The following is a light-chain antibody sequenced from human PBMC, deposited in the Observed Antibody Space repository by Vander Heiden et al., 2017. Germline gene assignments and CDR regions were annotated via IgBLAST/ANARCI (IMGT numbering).Light chain of an antibody. J-gene: IGLJ2*01. Sequence: SFLLTQPPSVSEAPGQTARITCGGNDSGGKSAHWYQHKPGQAPVLVVYDDSDRPSGIPERFSGSNSGNTATLTISRVEAGDEADYYCQIWDSSSERVIFGGGTKLTVL. V-gene: IGLV3-21*02. CDR1: DSGGKS. CDR3: QIWDSSSERVI. CDR2: DDS.